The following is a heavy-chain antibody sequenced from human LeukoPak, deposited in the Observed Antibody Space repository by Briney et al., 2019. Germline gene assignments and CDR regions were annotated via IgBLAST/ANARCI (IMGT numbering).Heavy chain of an antibody. CDR2: INPSGGST. Sequence: ASVKLSCKASGFTFTSYYMHWVRQAPGQGLEWMGIINPSGGSTSYAQKFQGRVTMTRDTSTSTVYMELSSLRSEDTAVYYCARRSSGGYGSPYFDYWGQGTLVTVSS. D-gene: IGHD3-22*01. V-gene: IGHV1-46*01. J-gene: IGHJ4*02. CDR1: GFTFTSYY. CDR3: ARRSSGGYGSPYFDY.